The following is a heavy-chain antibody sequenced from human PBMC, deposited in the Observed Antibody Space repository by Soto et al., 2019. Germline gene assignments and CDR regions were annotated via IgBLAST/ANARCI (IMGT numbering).Heavy chain of an antibody. Sequence: ASLKVSCKASGYTFTGYYMHWVRQAPGQGLEWMGWINPNSGGTNYAQKFQGWVTMTRDTSISTAYMELSRLRSDDTAVYYCASSTYYDSRFDPWGQGTLVTVYS. CDR1: GYTFTGYY. J-gene: IGHJ5*02. V-gene: IGHV1-2*04. D-gene: IGHD3-3*01. CDR2: INPNSGGT. CDR3: ASSTYYDSRFDP.